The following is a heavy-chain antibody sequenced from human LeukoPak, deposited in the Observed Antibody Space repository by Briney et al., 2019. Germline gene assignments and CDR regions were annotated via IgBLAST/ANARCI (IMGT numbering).Heavy chain of an antibody. CDR1: GGTFSSYA. J-gene: IGHJ6*02. D-gene: IGHD3-22*01. V-gene: IGHV1-18*01. CDR3: ARDGYYDSSGYSYYYYGMDV. Sequence: ASVKVSCKASGGTFSSYAISWVRQAPGQGLEWMGWISAYNGNTNYAQKLQGKVTMTTDTSTSTAYMELRSLRSDDTAVYYCARDGYYDSSGYSYYYYGMDVWGQGTTVTVSS. CDR2: ISAYNGNT.